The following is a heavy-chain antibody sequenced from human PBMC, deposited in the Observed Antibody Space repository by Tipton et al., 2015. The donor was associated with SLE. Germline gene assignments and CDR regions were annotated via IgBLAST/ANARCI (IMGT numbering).Heavy chain of an antibody. V-gene: IGHV3-74*01. CDR2: MNSDGSST. CDR1: GFTFSSYW. D-gene: IGHD4-17*01. CDR3: ARVSYGDYNDY. Sequence: SLRLSCAASGFTFSSYWMHWVRQAPGKGLVWVSRMNSDGSSTSYADSVKGRFTISRDNSRNTLYLQLNSLRVEDTAIYYCARVSYGDYNDYWGQGTLVTVSS. J-gene: IGHJ4*02.